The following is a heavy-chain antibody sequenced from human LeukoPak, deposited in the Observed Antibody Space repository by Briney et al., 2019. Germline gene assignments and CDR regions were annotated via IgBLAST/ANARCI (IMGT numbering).Heavy chain of an antibody. CDR3: ARVPYDSSGYFFDY. J-gene: IGHJ4*02. CDR2: VYYSGST. Sequence: SQTLSLTCTVSGGSLGSGDYYWSWIRQHPGKGPPSIGYVYYSGSTYYNPSLKSRLTISLDTSKNQFSLKLSSVTAADTAVYYCARVPYDSSGYFFDYWGQGTLVTVSS. V-gene: IGHV4-31*03. CDR1: GGSLGSGDYY. D-gene: IGHD3-22*01.